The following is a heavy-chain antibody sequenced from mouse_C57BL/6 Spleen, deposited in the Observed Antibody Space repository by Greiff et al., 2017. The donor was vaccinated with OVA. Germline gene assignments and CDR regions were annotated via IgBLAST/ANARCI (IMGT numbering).Heavy chain of an antibody. CDR3: ASPHYGYDHYFDY. J-gene: IGHJ2*01. CDR2: INPSTGGT. Sequence: EVQVVESGPELVKPGASVKISCKASGYSFTGYYMNWVKQSPEKSLEWIGEINPSTGGTTYNQKFKAKATLTVDKSSSTAYMQLKSLTSEDSAVYYCASPHYGYDHYFDYWGQGTTLTVSS. D-gene: IGHD2-2*01. V-gene: IGHV1-42*01. CDR1: GYSFTGYY.